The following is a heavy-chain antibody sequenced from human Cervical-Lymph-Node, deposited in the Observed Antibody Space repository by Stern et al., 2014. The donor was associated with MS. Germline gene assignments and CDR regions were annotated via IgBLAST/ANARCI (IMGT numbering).Heavy chain of an antibody. J-gene: IGHJ4*02. CDR2: IHASGSA. CDR1: GGSISSGSDY. CDR3: ASGYRIFDY. V-gene: IGHV4-61*02. Sequence: QLQLQESGPGLVKPSQTLSLTCTVSGGSISSGSDYWSWIRQPVGKGLEWIGRIHASGSAFYTPSLKSRVTISTDTSMNQFSLELNSATAADTAIYYCASGYRIFDYWGQGILGTVSS. D-gene: IGHD5-18*01.